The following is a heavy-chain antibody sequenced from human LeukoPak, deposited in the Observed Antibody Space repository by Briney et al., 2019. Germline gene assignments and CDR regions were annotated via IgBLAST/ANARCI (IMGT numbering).Heavy chain of an antibody. Sequence: PSETLSLTCIVSDGSISRSGYYWGWSRQPPGKGLEWIGTISYSGSTYYNPSLKSRVTISVDTSKNQFSLKLSSVTAADTAVYYCARVRVTELPFDYWGQGTLVTVSS. CDR3: ARVRVTELPFDY. CDR2: ISYSGST. CDR1: DGSISRSGYY. J-gene: IGHJ4*02. V-gene: IGHV4-39*07. D-gene: IGHD3-10*01.